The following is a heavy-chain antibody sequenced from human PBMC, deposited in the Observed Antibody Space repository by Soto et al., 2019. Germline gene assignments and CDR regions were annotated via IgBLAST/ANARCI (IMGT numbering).Heavy chain of an antibody. V-gene: IGHV1-69*02. Sequence: QVQLVQSGAEVKKPGSSVKVSCKASGGTFSSYTISWVRQAPGQGLEWMGRIIPILGIANYAQKFQGRVTITADKSTSTAYMELSSLRFEDTAVYYCARRCSSTSCYESFDYWGQGTLVTVSS. CDR3: ARRCSSTSCYESFDY. CDR1: GGTFSSYT. CDR2: IIPILGIA. D-gene: IGHD2-2*01. J-gene: IGHJ4*02.